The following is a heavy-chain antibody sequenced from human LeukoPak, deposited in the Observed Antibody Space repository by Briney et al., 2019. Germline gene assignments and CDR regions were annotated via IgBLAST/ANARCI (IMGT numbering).Heavy chain of an antibody. J-gene: IGHJ4*02. CDR3: ARLYYDFWSGYYSPPNYFDY. V-gene: IGHV4-59*08. CDR2: IYYSGST. Sequence: SETLSLTCTVSGGSISSYYWSWIRQPPGKGLEWIGYIYYSGSTNYNPSLKSRVTISVDTSKNQFSLKLSSVTAADTAVYYCARLYYDFWSGYYSPPNYFDYWGQGTLVTVSS. D-gene: IGHD3-3*01. CDR1: GGSISSYY.